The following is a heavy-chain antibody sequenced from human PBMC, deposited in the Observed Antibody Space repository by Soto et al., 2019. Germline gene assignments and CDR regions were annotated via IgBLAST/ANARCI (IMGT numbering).Heavy chain of an antibody. V-gene: IGHV4-34*01. CDR1: GGSFSGYY. J-gene: IGHJ5*02. CDR2: INHSGST. Sequence: SETLSLTCAVYGGSFSGYYWSWIRQPPGKGLEWIGEINHSGSTNYNPSLKSRVTISVDTSRNQFSLKLSSVTAADTAVYYCARGRVSSSYLNWFDPWGQGTLVTVS. CDR3: ARGRVSSSYLNWFDP. D-gene: IGHD6-6*01.